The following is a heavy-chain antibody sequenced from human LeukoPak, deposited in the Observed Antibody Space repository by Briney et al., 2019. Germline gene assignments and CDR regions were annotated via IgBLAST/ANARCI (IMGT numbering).Heavy chain of an antibody. J-gene: IGHJ5*02. V-gene: IGHV4-4*02. D-gene: IGHD4-23*01. CDR1: GGSINTDNW. CDR2: IYRSGST. Sequence: SETLSLTCVVSGGSINTDNWWGWVRQPPGKGLEWIGEIYRSGSTNYNPSLKSRVIISLDKSRNQFSLKLSSVAAADTAVYYCARSYVGGFWFDPWGQGTLVTVSS. CDR3: ARSYVGGFWFDP.